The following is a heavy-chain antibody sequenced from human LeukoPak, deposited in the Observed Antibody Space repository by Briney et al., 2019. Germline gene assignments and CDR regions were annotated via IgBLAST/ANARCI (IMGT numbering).Heavy chain of an antibody. CDR3: ARGDRSAFDY. V-gene: IGHV4-59*01. J-gene: IGHJ4*02. D-gene: IGHD3-22*01. CDR1: GGSISSYY. Sequence: SETLSLTCTVSGGSISSYYWSWIRQPPGKGLEWIGYIHYSGSTNYNPSLKSRVTISVDTSKNQFSLKVTSVTAADTAVFYCARGDRSAFDYWGQGALVTVSS. CDR2: IHYSGST.